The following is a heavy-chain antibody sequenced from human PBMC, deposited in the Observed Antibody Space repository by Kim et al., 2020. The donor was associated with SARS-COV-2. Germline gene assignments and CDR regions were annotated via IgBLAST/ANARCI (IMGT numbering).Heavy chain of an antibody. V-gene: IGHV4-39*01. CDR3: ARGTSAAGFDP. D-gene: IGHD6-13*01. CDR1: GGSISSSSYY. CDR2: VYDSGST. J-gene: IGHJ5*02. Sequence: SETLSLTCTVSGGSISSSSYYWGWIRQPPGKGLEWIGSVYDSGSTYYNPSLKSRVTISVDSSKNQFSLKLSSVTAADTAVYYCARGTSAAGFDPWGQGTLVTVSS.